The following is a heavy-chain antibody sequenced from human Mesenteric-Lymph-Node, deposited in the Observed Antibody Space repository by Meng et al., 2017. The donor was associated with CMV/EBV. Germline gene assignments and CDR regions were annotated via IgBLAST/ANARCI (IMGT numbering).Heavy chain of an antibody. CDR2: IKSKTDGGTT. Sequence: GGSLRLSCVASGITFSNAWMSWVRQAPGKGLEWVGRIKSKTDGGTTDYAAPVQGRFTISRDDSKNTLYLQMNSLKTEDTAVYYCTTDPAVAYFDYWGQGTLVTVSS. D-gene: IGHD6-19*01. J-gene: IGHJ4*02. V-gene: IGHV3-15*01. CDR1: GITFSNAW. CDR3: TTDPAVAYFDY.